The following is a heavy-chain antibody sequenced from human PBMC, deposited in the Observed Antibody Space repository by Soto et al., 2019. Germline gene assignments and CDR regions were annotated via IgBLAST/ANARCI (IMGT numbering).Heavy chain of an antibody. CDR2: ISDDGGSE. CDR3: AKERTASVNFRHYDAMDV. V-gene: IGHV3-30*18. J-gene: IGHJ6*02. CDR1: GFTFSTFG. D-gene: IGHD2-21*02. Sequence: PGGSLRLSCAASGFTFSTFGMHWVRQAPGKGLEWVAVISDDGGSEYYADSVKGRFTISKDTSRNTLYLQMNSLRREDTAVYYCAKERTASVNFRHYDAMDVWGQGATVTVSS.